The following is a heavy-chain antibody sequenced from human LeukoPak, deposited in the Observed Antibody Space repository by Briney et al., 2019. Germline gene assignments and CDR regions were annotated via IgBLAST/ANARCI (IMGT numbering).Heavy chain of an antibody. J-gene: IGHJ4*02. CDR1: GYTFTGYY. Sequence: ASVKVSCKASGYTFTGYYMHWVRQAPGQGLEWMGWINPNSGGTNYAQKFQGRVTMTRDTSISTAYMELSRLRSDDTAVYYCARAPQPAIEVANWWGQGTLVTVSS. CDR3: ARAPQPAIEVANW. CDR2: INPNSGGT. D-gene: IGHD1-14*01. V-gene: IGHV1-2*02.